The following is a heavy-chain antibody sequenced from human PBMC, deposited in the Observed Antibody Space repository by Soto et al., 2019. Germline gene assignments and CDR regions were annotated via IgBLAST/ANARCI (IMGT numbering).Heavy chain of an antibody. V-gene: IGHV4-34*01. CDR3: ARGPYGDYGY. CDR1: GGSFSGYY. CDR2: INHSGST. Sequence: PSETLSLTCAVYGGSFSGYYWSWIRQPPGKGLEWIGEINHSGSTNYNPSLKSRVTISVDTSKNQFSLKLSSVTAADTAVYYCARGPYGDYGYWGQGTLVTVSS. J-gene: IGHJ4*02. D-gene: IGHD4-17*01.